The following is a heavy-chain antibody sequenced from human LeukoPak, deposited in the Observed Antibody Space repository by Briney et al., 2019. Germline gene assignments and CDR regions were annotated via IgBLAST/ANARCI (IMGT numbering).Heavy chain of an antibody. CDR2: IYYSGST. V-gene: IGHV4-59*08. D-gene: IGHD6-13*01. CDR1: GGSTSSYY. J-gene: IGHJ5*02. Sequence: SETLSLTCTVSGGSTSSYYWSWIRQPPGKGLEWIGYIYYSGSTNYNPSVKSRVTISIDTSKNQFSLKLNSVTAADTAVYYCARRRGDGSSWYRFDPWGQGTLVTVSS. CDR3: ARRRGDGSSWYRFDP.